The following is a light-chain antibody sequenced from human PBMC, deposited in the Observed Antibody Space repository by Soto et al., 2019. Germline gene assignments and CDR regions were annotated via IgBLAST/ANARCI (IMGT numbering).Light chain of an antibody. CDR2: GAS. V-gene: IGKV3-20*01. J-gene: IGKJ1*01. CDR1: QNMGTY. CDR3: QQYGTSPRWT. Sequence: EIVMTQSPGTLSLSPGERATLSCRASQNMGTYLAWYQHKPGQAPSLLIFGASTRANGVPHRFSGSGSGTDFTLTISRLDPEDFAVYYCQQYGTSPRWTFGQGTKVDIK.